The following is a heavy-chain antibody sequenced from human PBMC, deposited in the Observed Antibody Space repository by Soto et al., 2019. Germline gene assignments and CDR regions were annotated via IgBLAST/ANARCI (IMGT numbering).Heavy chain of an antibody. CDR2: IRGPAT. D-gene: IGHD2-21*01. V-gene: IGHV3-23*01. CDR3: AKCAVWMTTSGGWCNWSDP. J-gene: IGHJ5*02. CDR1: GFSFSSFA. Sequence: EVQLLESGGTLVQPGESLRLSCEVSGFSFSSFAMNWVRQAPGEGLEWVSSIRGPATSYAYSVKGRFTISSDNSKTTVYLQMHTLGGEDTAGYYCAKCAVWMTTSGGWCNWSDPWGQGTLVSVSS.